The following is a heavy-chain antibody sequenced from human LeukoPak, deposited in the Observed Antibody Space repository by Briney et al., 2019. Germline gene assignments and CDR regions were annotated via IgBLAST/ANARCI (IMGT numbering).Heavy chain of an antibody. D-gene: IGHD2-15*01. CDR2: IYSGGST. Sequence: GGSLKPPCSAPGFTVSSNYMSWVRPAPGKGLEWVPVIYSGGSTYYADSVKGRFTISRDNSKNSLYLQMNSLRGEDTAIYYCVKRFVESIVSDHWGQGPLVTVSS. V-gene: IGHV3-66*01. CDR1: GFTVSSNY. J-gene: IGHJ5*02. CDR3: VKRFVESIVSDH.